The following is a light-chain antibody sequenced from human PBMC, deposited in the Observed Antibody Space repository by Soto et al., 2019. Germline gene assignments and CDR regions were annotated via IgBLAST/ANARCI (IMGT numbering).Light chain of an antibody. CDR3: QQYGRAPWT. CDR1: QAFXNCY. Sequence: ETELTQCACSLSLSLGDRATLSCRASQAFXNCYLAGYQQKPGQAPRLLXDCTSSRATGIPDRLSGSGSGTDFTLPINGREPYYFGIYYCQQYGRAPWTFGQGTKVDIK. V-gene: IGKV3-20*01. CDR2: CTS. J-gene: IGKJ1*01.